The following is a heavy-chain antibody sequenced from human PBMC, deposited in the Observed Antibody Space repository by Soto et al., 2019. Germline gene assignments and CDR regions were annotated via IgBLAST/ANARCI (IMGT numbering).Heavy chain of an antibody. V-gene: IGHV1-2*02. CDR1: GYTFTGYY. J-gene: IGHJ4*02. D-gene: IGHD5-12*01. CDR3: ARDRGGYNFDY. CDR2: INPNNGDT. Sequence: GASVKVSCKASGYTFTGYYIHWVRQAPGQGLEWMGWINPNNGDTNYAQKFQGRVSMTRDTSKNQFSLKLSSVTAADTAVYYCARDRGGYNFDYWGQGTLVTVSS.